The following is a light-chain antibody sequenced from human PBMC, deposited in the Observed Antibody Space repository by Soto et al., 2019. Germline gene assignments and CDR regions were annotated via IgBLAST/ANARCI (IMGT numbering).Light chain of an antibody. CDR3: QQYGSSLFS. V-gene: IGKV3-20*01. Sequence: EIVLTQSPGTLSLSPGERDTLSCRASQSVSSSYLAWYQQKPGQAPRLLIYGASSSSTGIPDRFSGSGSGRDFTLTISRLEPEDFAVYYCQQYGSSLFSFGPGTKVDIK. CDR1: QSVSSSY. J-gene: IGKJ3*01. CDR2: GAS.